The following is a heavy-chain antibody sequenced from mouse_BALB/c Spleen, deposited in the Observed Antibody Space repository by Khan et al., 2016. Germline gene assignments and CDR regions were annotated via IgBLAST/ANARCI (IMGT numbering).Heavy chain of an antibody. CDR1: GYSFTGYY. V-gene: IGHV1S34*01. Sequence: LVKTGASVKISCKASGYSFTGYYMHWVKQSHGKSLEWFGYISCYNGATNYNQKFKGKATFTVDTSSSTAYMQFNSLTSEDSAGDYGARGDEDGYYAMDYWGQGSSVNVSS. CDR3: ARGDEDGYYAMDY. J-gene: IGHJ4*01. CDR2: ISCYNGAT.